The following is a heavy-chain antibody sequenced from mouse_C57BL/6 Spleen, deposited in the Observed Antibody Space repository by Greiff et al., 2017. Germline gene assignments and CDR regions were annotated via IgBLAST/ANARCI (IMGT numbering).Heavy chain of an antibody. D-gene: IGHD2-4*01. CDR1: GYTFTSYW. V-gene: IGHV1-69*01. CDR3: ARGGDYDGPYV. Sequence: QVQLQQPGAELVMPGASVKLSCKASGYTFTSYWMHWVKQRPGQGLEWIGEIDPSDSYTNYNQKFKGKSTLTVDKSSSTAYMQLSSLTSEDSAVYYCARGGDYDGPYVWGTGTTVTVSS. CDR2: IDPSDSYT. J-gene: IGHJ1*03.